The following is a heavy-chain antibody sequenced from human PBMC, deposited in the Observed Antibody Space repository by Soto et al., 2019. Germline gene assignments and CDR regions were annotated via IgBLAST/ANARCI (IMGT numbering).Heavy chain of an antibody. Sequence: QVQLVQSGAEVKKPGSSVKVSCKASGGTFSSYTISWVRQAPGQGLEWMGRIIPILGIANYAQKFQGRVTIPADKSTSTAYMELSSLRSEDTAVYYCARDGERGYCSGGSCYWGQGTLVTVSS. D-gene: IGHD2-15*01. CDR1: GGTFSSYT. J-gene: IGHJ4*02. CDR2: IIPILGIA. CDR3: ARDGERGYCSGGSCY. V-gene: IGHV1-69*08.